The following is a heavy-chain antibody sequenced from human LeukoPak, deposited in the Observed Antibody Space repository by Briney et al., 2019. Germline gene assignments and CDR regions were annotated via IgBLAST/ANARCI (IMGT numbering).Heavy chain of an antibody. CDR3: ARDAVDAFDI. Sequence: SSETLSLTCTVPGGSISSGGYYWSWIRQHPGKGLEWIGYIYYSGSTYYNPSLKSRVTISVDTSKNQFSLKLSSVTAADTAVYYCARDAVDAFDIWGQGTMVTVSS. CDR1: GGSISSGGYY. V-gene: IGHV4-31*03. J-gene: IGHJ3*02. CDR2: IYYSGST.